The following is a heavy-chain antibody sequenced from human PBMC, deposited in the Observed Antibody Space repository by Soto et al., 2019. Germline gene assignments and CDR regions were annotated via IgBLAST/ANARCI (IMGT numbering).Heavy chain of an antibody. CDR2: ISSSSSTI. V-gene: IGHV3-48*01. CDR1: GFTSSSYR. Sequence: EVQLVESGGGLVQPGGSLRLSSAASGFTSSSYRMNWVHQAPGKGLEWVSYISSSSSTISYADSVKGRFTISRDNAKMSLYLQMNSLRAGDTAVFFCARGLNYGLCDDWGQGTLVTVSS. D-gene: IGHD4-17*01. CDR3: ARGLNYGLCDD. J-gene: IGHJ4*02.